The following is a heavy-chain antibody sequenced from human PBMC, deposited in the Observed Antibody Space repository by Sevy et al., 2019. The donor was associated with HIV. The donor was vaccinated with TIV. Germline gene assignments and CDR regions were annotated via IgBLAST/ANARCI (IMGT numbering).Heavy chain of an antibody. Sequence: ETLSLTCTVSGGSISSYYWSWIRQPPGKGLEWIGYIYYSGSTNYNPSLKSRVTISVDTSKNQFSLKLSSVTAADTGVYYCGGEFRGGRGGYAFDIWGQGTMVTVSS. CDR2: IYYSGST. J-gene: IGHJ3*02. D-gene: IGHD3-10*01. V-gene: IGHV4-59*01. CDR3: GGEFRGGRGGYAFDI. CDR1: GGSISSYY.